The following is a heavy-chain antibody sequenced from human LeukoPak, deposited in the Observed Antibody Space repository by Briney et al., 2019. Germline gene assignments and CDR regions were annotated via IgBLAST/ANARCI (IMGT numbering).Heavy chain of an antibody. D-gene: IGHD5-18*01. Sequence: GASVKVSCKASAYSFTDYYIHWVRQAPGQGLEWMGRINPNSGGTNYAQKFQGRVTMTRDTSISTAYMELSRLRSDDTAVYYCARTVFGEYSYGIDYWGQGTLVTVSS. V-gene: IGHV1-2*06. CDR2: INPNSGGT. CDR1: AYSFTDYY. CDR3: ARTVFGEYSYGIDY. J-gene: IGHJ4*02.